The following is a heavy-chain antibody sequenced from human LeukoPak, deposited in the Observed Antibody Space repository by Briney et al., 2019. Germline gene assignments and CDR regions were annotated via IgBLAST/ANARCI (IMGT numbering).Heavy chain of an antibody. V-gene: IGHV3-74*01. CDR2: IKRDGSGT. D-gene: IGHD2-8*01. CDR1: GFTFSNYW. CDR3: ARSNGFGMDV. J-gene: IGHJ6*02. Sequence: GGSLRLSCAASGFTFSNYWMHWVRQAPGKGLVWVSRIKRDGSGTTYADSVKGRVTISRDNAKNTLYLQMNSLRAEDTAVYYCARSNGFGMDVWGQGTTVTVSS.